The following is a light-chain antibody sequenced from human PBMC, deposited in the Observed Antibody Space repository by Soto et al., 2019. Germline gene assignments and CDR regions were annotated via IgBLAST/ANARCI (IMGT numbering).Light chain of an antibody. Sequence: QSALTQPASVSGSPGQSITISCAAASSDVGIYNFLTWYQQHPGKVPKLIIYEGSERPSGVSHRFSGSKSGNAASLTISGLQAEDEADYYCFLYGGRVFVGGTKLTVL. CDR1: SSDVGIYNF. CDR2: EGS. J-gene: IGLJ2*01. CDR3: FLYGGRV. V-gene: IGLV2-23*01.